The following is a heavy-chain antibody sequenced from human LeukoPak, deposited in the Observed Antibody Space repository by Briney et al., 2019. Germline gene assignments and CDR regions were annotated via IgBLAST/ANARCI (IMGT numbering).Heavy chain of an antibody. CDR1: GFTFSDYY. CDR3: ATGPSGYFFNY. J-gene: IGHJ4*02. Sequence: GGSLRLSCAASGFTFSDYYMTWIRQAPGQGPEWISYISSSGGTIFYADSVKGRFTISRDNAKISVYLQMNSLRAEDTAVYYCATGPSGYFFNYWGQGTLVTVSS. D-gene: IGHD2-8*02. V-gene: IGHV3-11*04. CDR2: ISSSGGTI.